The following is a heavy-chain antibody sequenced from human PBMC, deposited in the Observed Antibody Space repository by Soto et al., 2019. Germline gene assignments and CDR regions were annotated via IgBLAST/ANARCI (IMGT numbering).Heavy chain of an antibody. Sequence: QVQLVQSGAEVKKPGASVKVSCKASGYTFTSYGISWVRQAPGQGREWMGWISAYNGNTNYAQKLQGRVTMTTDTDTSRVYMELRSLRSDDTAVYYCARDAGYSSCWKKYFYDDYGMDVWGQGTTVTVSS. CDR1: GYTFTSYG. J-gene: IGHJ6*02. CDR3: ARDAGYSSCWKKYFYDDYGMDV. D-gene: IGHD6-19*01. CDR2: ISAYNGNT. V-gene: IGHV1-18*01.